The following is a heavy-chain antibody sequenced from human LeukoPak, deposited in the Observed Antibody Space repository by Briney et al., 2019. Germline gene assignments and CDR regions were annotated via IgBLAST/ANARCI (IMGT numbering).Heavy chain of an antibody. CDR2: IYYSGST. CDR3: ARHSQRAGLDFDY. Sequence: SETLSLTCTVSGGSISSYYWSWIRQPPGKRLEWIGYIYYSGSTNYNPSLKSRVTTSIDTSKNQFYLKLSSVTAADTAVYYCARHSQRAGLDFDYWGQGTLVTVSS. D-gene: IGHD2-15*01. V-gene: IGHV4-59*08. J-gene: IGHJ4*02. CDR1: GGSISSYY.